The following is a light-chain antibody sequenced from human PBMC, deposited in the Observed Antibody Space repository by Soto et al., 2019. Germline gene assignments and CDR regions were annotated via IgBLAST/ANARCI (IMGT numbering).Light chain of an antibody. J-gene: IGKJ5*01. CDR2: AAS. CDR1: EDICSY. V-gene: IGKV1-9*01. Sequence: DIQMTQSPSYLSTSVGAGITITCRASEDICSYLAWYQQKPAPDPNLLIYAASALHSGVPSRFSGSGSGTDFTLTISSLQPEDFAIYFCQQLKNYPITFGQGTRLEIK. CDR3: QQLKNYPIT.